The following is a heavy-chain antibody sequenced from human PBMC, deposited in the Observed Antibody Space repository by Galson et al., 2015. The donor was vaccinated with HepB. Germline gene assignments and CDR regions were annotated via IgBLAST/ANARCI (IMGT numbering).Heavy chain of an antibody. V-gene: IGHV1-18*04. CDR1: GYTFTSYG. J-gene: IGHJ4*02. Sequence: SVKVSCKASGYTFTSYGISWVRQAPGQGLEWMGWISAYNGNTNYAQKLQGRVTMTTDTSTSTAYMELRSLRSDDTAVYYCARARSYEKRPQWEPLVWGQGTLVTVSS. D-gene: IGHD1-26*01. CDR2: ISAYNGNT. CDR3: ARARSYEKRPQWEPLV.